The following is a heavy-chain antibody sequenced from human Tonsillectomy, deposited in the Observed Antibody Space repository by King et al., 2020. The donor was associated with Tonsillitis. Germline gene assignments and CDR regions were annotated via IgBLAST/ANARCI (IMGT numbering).Heavy chain of an antibody. Sequence: VQLVQSGAEVKKPGSSVKVSCKASGGTFSSYAINWVRQAPGQGLEWMGGIIPIFGTANYAQTFQGRVTITADKSTSTAYVELTSLRAGDTAVYYWARDSRQAPRWLEPAAYYYYGMDVWGQGTMVTVSS. CDR2: IIPIFGTA. V-gene: IGHV1-69*06. D-gene: IGHD3-10*01. J-gene: IGHJ6*02. CDR3: ARDSRQAPRWLEPAAYYYYGMDV. CDR1: GGTFSSYA.